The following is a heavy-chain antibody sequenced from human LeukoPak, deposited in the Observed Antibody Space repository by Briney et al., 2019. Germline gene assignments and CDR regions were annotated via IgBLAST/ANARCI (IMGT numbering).Heavy chain of an antibody. J-gene: IGHJ3*02. CDR3: ARDRERYCSAGSCYDFPVDAFDI. Sequence: GGSLRLSCAASGFTFSSYEMNWVRQAPGKGLEWVSYISSSSGSTKSYADSVKGRFTISRDNAKNSLYLQMNSLRVEDTAVYYCARDRERYCSAGSCYDFPVDAFDIWGQGTMVTVSS. CDR2: ISSSSGSTK. CDR1: GFTFSSYE. V-gene: IGHV3-48*03. D-gene: IGHD2-15*01.